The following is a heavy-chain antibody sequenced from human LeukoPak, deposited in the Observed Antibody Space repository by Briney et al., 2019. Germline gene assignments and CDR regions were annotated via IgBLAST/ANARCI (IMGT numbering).Heavy chain of an antibody. J-gene: IGHJ4*02. CDR2: ISWNSGSI. CDR1: GFTFDDYA. V-gene: IGHV3-9*01. Sequence: GGSLRLSCAASGFTFDDYAMHWVRQAPGKGLEWVSGISWNSGSIGYADSVKGRFTISRDNAKNSLYLQMNSLRAEDTALYYCAKDLYGSSWSFEYWGQGTLVTVSS. CDR3: AKDLYGSSWSFEY. D-gene: IGHD6-13*01.